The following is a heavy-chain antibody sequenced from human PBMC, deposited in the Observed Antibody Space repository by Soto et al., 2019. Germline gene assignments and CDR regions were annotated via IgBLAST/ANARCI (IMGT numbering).Heavy chain of an antibody. CDR3: ARDPRGYQLLWMGNYYYYYGMDV. D-gene: IGHD2-2*01. Sequence: GESLKISCAASGFTFSSYAMHWVRQAPGKGLEWVAVISYDGSNKYYADSVKGRFTISRDNSKNTLYLQMNSLRAEDTAVYYCARDPRGYQLLWMGNYYYYYGMDVWGQGTTVTVSS. V-gene: IGHV3-30-3*01. J-gene: IGHJ6*02. CDR1: GFTFSSYA. CDR2: ISYDGSNK.